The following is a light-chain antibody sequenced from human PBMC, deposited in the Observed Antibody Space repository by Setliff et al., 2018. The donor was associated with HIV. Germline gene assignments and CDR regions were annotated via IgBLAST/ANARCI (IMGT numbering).Light chain of an antibody. J-gene: IGLJ2*01. CDR3: SSYTSSSVA. CDR1: SSDIGAFHY. Sequence: QSALTQPPTVSGSPGQSITISCAGTSSDIGAFHYVSWYQQYPGQAPKLIIYSVTNRPSGVSHRFSGSKSGNTASLTISGLQTDNEADYYCSSYTSSSVAFGGGTKGTVL. CDR2: SVT. V-gene: IGLV2-14*03.